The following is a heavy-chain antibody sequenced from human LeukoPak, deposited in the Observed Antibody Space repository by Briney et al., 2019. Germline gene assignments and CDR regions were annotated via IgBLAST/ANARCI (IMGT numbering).Heavy chain of an antibody. CDR3: ARERKSSGWSGYFDY. Sequence: SETLSLTCTVSGGSIRSSSYYWGWIRQPPGKGLEWIGSIYYSGSTYYNASLKSRGTISVDTSKNQFSLKLNSVTAADTAVYFCARERKSSGWSGYFDYWGQGTLVTVSS. CDR2: IYYSGST. D-gene: IGHD6-19*01. J-gene: IGHJ4*02. V-gene: IGHV4-39*02. CDR1: GGSIRSSSYY.